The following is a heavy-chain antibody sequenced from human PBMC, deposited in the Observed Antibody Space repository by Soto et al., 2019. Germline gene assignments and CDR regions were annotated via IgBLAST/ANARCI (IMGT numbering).Heavy chain of an antibody. V-gene: IGHV3-33*01. D-gene: IGHD6-19*01. CDR1: GFTFSSYG. J-gene: IGHJ1*01. Sequence: VGSLRLSCAASGFTFSSYGMHWVRQAPGKGLEWVAVIWYDGSNKYYADSVKGRFTISRDNSKNTLYLQMNSLRAEDTAVYYCARGRQWLVGNAEYFQHWGQGTLVTVSS. CDR3: ARGRQWLVGNAEYFQH. CDR2: IWYDGSNK.